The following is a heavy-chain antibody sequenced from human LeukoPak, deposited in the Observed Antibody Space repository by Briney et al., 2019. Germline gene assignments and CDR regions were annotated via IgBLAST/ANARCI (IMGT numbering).Heavy chain of an antibody. CDR1: GFTFSSYS. Sequence: GGSLRLSCAASGFTFSSYSMNWVRQAPGKGLEWVSSISSSSSYTYYADSVKGRFTISRDNAKNSLYLQMNSLRAEDTAVYYCASRGGYCSSTSCQGYYFDYWGQGILVTVSS. CDR2: ISSSSSYT. V-gene: IGHV3-21*01. D-gene: IGHD2-2*01. CDR3: ASRGGYCSSTSCQGYYFDY. J-gene: IGHJ4*02.